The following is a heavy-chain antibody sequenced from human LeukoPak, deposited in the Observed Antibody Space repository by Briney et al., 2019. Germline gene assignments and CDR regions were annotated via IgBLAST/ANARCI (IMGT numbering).Heavy chain of an antibody. Sequence: GGSLRLSCAASGFTFSSYGMHWVRQAPGKGLAWVAFIRYDGSNKYYADSVKGRFTISRDNSKNTLYLQMNSLRAEDTAVYYCAKDSSPAPVKARYFDWLLPRYWGQGTLVTVSS. J-gene: IGHJ4*02. CDR3: AKDSSPAPVKARYFDWLLPRY. V-gene: IGHV3-30*02. D-gene: IGHD3-9*01. CDR1: GFTFSSYG. CDR2: IRYDGSNK.